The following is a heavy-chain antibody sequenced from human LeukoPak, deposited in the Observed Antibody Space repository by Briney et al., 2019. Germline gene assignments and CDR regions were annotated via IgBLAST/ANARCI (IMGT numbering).Heavy chain of an antibody. CDR2: IAPSSGTT. Sequence: ASVKVSCKPSGYTFTSNYMHWVRQAPGQGLEWMGVIAPSSGTTSYAQKFQGRVTMTRDTSTSTLYIELSSLTSEETAVYYCARASGSSAVPFDYWGQGTLVTVSS. V-gene: IGHV1-46*01. D-gene: IGHD3-10*01. CDR3: ARASGSSAVPFDY. CDR1: GYTFTSNY. J-gene: IGHJ4*02.